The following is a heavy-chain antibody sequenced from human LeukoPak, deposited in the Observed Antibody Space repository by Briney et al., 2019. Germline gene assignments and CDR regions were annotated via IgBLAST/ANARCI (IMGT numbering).Heavy chain of an antibody. CDR1: GGSISSGDYY. CDR3: ARNRYSSSWYEAFDI. D-gene: IGHD6-13*01. J-gene: IGHJ3*02. CDR2: IYYSGST. V-gene: IGHV4-30-4*08. Sequence: SQTLSLTCTVSGGSISSGDYYWSWIRQPPGKGLEWIGYIYYSGSTYYNPSLKGRVTISVDTSKNQFSLKLSSVTAADTAVYYCARNRYSSSWYEAFDIWGQGTMVTVSS.